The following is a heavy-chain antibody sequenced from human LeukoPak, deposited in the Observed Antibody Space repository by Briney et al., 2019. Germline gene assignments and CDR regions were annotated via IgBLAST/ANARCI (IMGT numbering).Heavy chain of an antibody. CDR2: IYPGDSDT. D-gene: IGHD2/OR15-2a*01. Sequence: GESLKISCKGSGYSFTSYWIGWVRQMPGKGLEWMGIIYPGDSDTRYSPSLQGQVTISADKSISTAYLQWSSLKASDTAMYYCARHYDGFTALTTSLMGYYYYMDVWGKGTTVTVSS. J-gene: IGHJ6*03. V-gene: IGHV5-51*01. CDR3: ARHYDGFTALTTSLMGYYYYMDV. CDR1: GYSFTSYW.